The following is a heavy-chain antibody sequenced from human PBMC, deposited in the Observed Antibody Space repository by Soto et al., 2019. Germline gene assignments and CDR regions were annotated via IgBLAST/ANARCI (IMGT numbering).Heavy chain of an antibody. Sequence: SETLSLTCTVSGGSVSSGSYYWSWIRQPPGKGLEWIGYIYYSGSTNYNPSLKSRVTISVDTSKNQFSLKLSSVTAADTAVYYCARAEVGATGWFDPWGQGTLVTVSS. CDR1: GGSVSSGSYY. V-gene: IGHV4-61*01. D-gene: IGHD1-26*01. CDR3: ARAEVGATGWFDP. J-gene: IGHJ5*02. CDR2: IYYSGST.